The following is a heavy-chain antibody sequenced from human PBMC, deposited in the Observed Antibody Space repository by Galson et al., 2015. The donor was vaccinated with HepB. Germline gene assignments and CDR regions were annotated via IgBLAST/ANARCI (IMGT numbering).Heavy chain of an antibody. CDR3: ALGGQQLVHDY. CDR1: GFSLSTSGVG. Sequence: PALVKPTQTLTLTCTFSGFSLSTSGVGVGWIRQPPGKALEWLALIYWDDDKRYSPSLKSRLTITKDTSKNQVVLTMTNMDPVDTATYYCALGGQQLVHDYWGQGTLVTVSS. D-gene: IGHD6-13*01. V-gene: IGHV2-5*02. J-gene: IGHJ4*02. CDR2: IYWDDDK.